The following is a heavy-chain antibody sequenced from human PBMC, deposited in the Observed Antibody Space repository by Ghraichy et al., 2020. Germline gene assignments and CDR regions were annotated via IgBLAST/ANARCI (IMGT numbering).Heavy chain of an antibody. V-gene: IGHV3-23*01. Sequence: GGSLRLSCAASGFTFSSYAMSWVRQAPGKGLEWVSAISGSGGSTYYADSVTGRFTISRDNSKNTLYLQMNSLRAEDTAVYYCAKGSLTSAHDYGDYEGIYEYYFDYWGQGTLVTVSS. CDR3: AKGSLTSAHDYGDYEGIYEYYFDY. J-gene: IGHJ4*02. CDR1: GFTFSSYA. D-gene: IGHD4-17*01. CDR2: ISGSGGST.